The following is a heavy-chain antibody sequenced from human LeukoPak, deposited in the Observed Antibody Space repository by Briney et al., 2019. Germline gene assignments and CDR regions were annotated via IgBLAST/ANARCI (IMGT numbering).Heavy chain of an antibody. J-gene: IGHJ6*02. V-gene: IGHV1-69*04. Sequence: SSVKVSCKASGGTFSSYAISWVRQAPGQGLDWMGRIIPILGIANYAQKFQGRVTITAEKSTSTAYMELSSLISEDTAVYYCARSSSCGGPYYYYGMDIWGQGTTVTVSS. D-gene: IGHD6-6*01. CDR1: GGTFSSYA. CDR2: IIPILGIA. CDR3: ARSSSCGGPYYYYGMDI.